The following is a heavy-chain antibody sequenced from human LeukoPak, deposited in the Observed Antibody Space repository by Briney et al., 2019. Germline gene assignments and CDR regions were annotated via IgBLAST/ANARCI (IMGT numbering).Heavy chain of an antibody. CDR2: ISSSGSST. D-gene: IGHD3-22*01. CDR1: GITFSTYA. Sequence: GGSLRLSCVASGITFSTYAMSWVRQAPGKGLEWVSVISSSGSSTYYADSVKGRFTISRDNLKNTLYLQMNSLRAEDTAVYYCARATSAYYYPDAFDIWGQGTMVTVSS. CDR3: ARATSAYYYPDAFDI. V-gene: IGHV3-23*01. J-gene: IGHJ3*02.